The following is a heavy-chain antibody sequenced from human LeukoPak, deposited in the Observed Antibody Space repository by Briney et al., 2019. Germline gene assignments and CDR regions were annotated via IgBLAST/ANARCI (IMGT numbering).Heavy chain of an antibody. CDR1: GFTFSSYG. V-gene: IGHV3-23*01. CDR3: AKGVEWELLQYFDY. CDR2: ISGSGGST. J-gene: IGHJ4*02. Sequence: GGSLRLSCAASGFTFSSYGMSWVRQAPGKGLEWVSAISGSGGSTYYADSVKGRFTISRDNSKNTLYLQMNSLRAEDTAVYYCAKGVEWELLQYFDYWGQGTLVTVSS. D-gene: IGHD1-26*01.